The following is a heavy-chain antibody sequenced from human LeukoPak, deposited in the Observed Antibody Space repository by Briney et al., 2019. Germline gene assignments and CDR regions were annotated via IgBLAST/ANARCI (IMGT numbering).Heavy chain of an antibody. CDR1: GFTFDDYA. V-gene: IGHV3-9*01. J-gene: IGHJ4*02. Sequence: SLKISCAASGFTFDDYAMHWVRQAPGKGLEWVSGISWNSGSIGYADSVKGRFTISRDNAKNSLYLQMNSLGAEDTALYYCAKSWFRLGMWYFDYWGQGTLVTVSS. D-gene: IGHD7-27*01. CDR2: ISWNSGSI. CDR3: AKSWFRLGMWYFDY.